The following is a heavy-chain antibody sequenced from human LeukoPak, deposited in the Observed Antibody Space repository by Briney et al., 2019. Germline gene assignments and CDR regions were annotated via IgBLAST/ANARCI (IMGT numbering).Heavy chain of an antibody. J-gene: IGHJ3*02. V-gene: IGHV3-30-3*01. Sequence: PGRSLRLSCAASGFTFSSYAMHWVRQAPGKGLEWVAVISYDGSNKYYADSVKGRFTISRDNSKNTLYLQMNSLRAEDTAVYYCARASVLRYFDWSAPDAFDIWGQGTMVTVSS. CDR3: ARASVLRYFDWSAPDAFDI. CDR2: ISYDGSNK. CDR1: GFTFSSYA. D-gene: IGHD3-9*01.